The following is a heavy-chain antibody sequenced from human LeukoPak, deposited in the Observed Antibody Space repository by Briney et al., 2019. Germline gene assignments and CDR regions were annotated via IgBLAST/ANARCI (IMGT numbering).Heavy chain of an antibody. CDR2: IYYSGST. V-gene: IGHV4-31*03. D-gene: IGHD3-3*01. CDR1: GGSISSGGYY. Sequence: PSETLSLTCTVSGGSISSGGYYWSWIRQHPGKGLEWIGYIYYSGSTYYNPSLKSRVTISVDTSKNQFSLKLSSVTAADTAVYYCARETYYDFWSGYLNRENWFDPWGQGTLVTVSS. J-gene: IGHJ5*02. CDR3: ARETYYDFWSGYLNRENWFDP.